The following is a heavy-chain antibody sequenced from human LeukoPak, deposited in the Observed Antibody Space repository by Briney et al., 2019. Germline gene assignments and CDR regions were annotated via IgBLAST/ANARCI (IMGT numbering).Heavy chain of an antibody. D-gene: IGHD1-26*01. J-gene: IGHJ5*02. CDR3: ARDTKRSRARWENLGFDP. Sequence: SVKVSCKASGGTFSSYAISWVRQAPGQGLEWMGGIIPIFGTANYAQKFQGRVTITADKSTSTAYMELRSLRSDDTAVYYCARDTKRSRARWENLGFDPWGQGTLVTVSS. CDR2: IIPIFGTA. CDR1: GGTFSSYA. V-gene: IGHV1-69*06.